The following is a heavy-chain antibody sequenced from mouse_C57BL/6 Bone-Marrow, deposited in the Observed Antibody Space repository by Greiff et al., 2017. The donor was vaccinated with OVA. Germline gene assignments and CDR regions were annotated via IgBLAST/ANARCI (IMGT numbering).Heavy chain of an antibody. CDR3: AILIVPRTNYYFDY. CDR2: IDPNSGGT. CDR1: GYTFTSYW. D-gene: IGHD4-1*01. Sequence: QVQLQQPGAELVRPGSSVKLSCKASGYTFTSYWMHWVKQRPGRGLEWIGRIDPNSGGTKYNEKFKSKATLTVDKPSSTAYMQLSSLTSEDSAVYYCAILIVPRTNYYFDYWGQGTTLTVSS. V-gene: IGHV1-72*01. J-gene: IGHJ2*01.